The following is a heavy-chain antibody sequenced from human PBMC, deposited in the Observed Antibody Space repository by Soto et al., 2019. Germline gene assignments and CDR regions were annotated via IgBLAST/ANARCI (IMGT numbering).Heavy chain of an antibody. Sequence: VQLVESGGGVVQPGRSLRLSCAASGFTFSDYAMHWVRQAPGKGLEWVAVVSHDGRNTHYADSVKGRFTISRDSSKNTVCLELTGLRAEDTAVYYCAKGGRQWLFTSDFNYWGQGALVTVSS. CDR1: GFTFSDYA. CDR3: AKGGRQWLFTSDFNY. D-gene: IGHD6-19*01. J-gene: IGHJ4*02. V-gene: IGHV3-30*18. CDR2: VSHDGRNT.